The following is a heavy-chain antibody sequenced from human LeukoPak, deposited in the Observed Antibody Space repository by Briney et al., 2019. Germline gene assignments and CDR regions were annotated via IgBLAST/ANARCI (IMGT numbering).Heavy chain of an antibody. J-gene: IGHJ6*03. D-gene: IGHD5-18*01. V-gene: IGHV1-69*01. CDR3: ARGTRGYSYGYYYYYMDV. Sequence: GSSVKVSCKASGGTFSSYAISWVRQAPGQGLEWMGGIIPIFGTANYAQKFQGRVTITADESTSTAYMELSSLRSEDTAVYYCARGTRGYSYGYYYYYMDVWGKGTTVTISS. CDR1: GGTFSSYA. CDR2: IIPIFGTA.